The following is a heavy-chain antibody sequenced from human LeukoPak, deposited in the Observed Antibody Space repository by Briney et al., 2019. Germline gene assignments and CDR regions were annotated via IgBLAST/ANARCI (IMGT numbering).Heavy chain of an antibody. V-gene: IGHV3-21*01. D-gene: IGHD1-1*01. CDR2: ISANSYHI. Sequence: GGSLRLSCAASGLIFSSYSMNWVRQAPGKGLEWVSSISANSYHIFYTDSVKGRFTISRDNAKNSLFLQMDSLRAEDTAVYYCTRDLASQPDYWGQGGLVTVSS. CDR3: TRDLASQPDY. CDR1: GLIFSSYS. J-gene: IGHJ4*02.